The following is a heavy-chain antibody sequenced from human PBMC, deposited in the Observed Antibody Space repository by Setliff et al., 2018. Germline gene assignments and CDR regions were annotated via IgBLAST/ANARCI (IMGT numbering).Heavy chain of an antibody. Sequence: SSETLSLTCTVSGGSISSSSYYWGWIRQPPGKGLEYIGSIYYSGSTYYNASLKSRVTISVDTSKNQFSLKLSSVTAADTAVYYCVRQGLDTGRTRWWFDPWGQGTPDTVSS. CDR3: VRQGLDTGRTRWWFDP. V-gene: IGHV4-39*01. D-gene: IGHD5-18*01. J-gene: IGHJ5*02. CDR2: IYYSGST. CDR1: GGSISSSSYY.